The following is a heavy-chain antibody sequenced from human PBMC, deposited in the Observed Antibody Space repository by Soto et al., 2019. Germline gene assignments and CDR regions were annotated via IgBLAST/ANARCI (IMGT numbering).Heavy chain of an antibody. CDR3: ACLPERTYIRNDEYNDMDG. CDR1: GDSISSYY. CDR2: IYYSGST. D-gene: IGHD1-1*01. J-gene: IGHJ6*02. Sequence: QVQLQESGPGLVKPSETLSLACTVSGDSISSYYWSWIRQPPGKGLEWIGYIYYSGSTSYNPSLQSRPSISIVISKDCISLRVSSGPASDTAVDYCACLPERTYIRNDEYNDMDGWCPGTTVTV. V-gene: IGHV4-59*01.